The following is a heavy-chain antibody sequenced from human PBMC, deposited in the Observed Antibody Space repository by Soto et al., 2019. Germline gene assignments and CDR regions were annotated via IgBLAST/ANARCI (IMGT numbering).Heavy chain of an antibody. CDR3: VTIDGVVISSENPPTSRDV. J-gene: IGHJ6*04. V-gene: IGHV3-64D*06. Sequence: RGSLSLSCSSPGFTFSSYAMHWVRQAPGKGLEYVSAISSNGGSTYYADSVKGRFTISRDNSKNTLYLQMSSLRAEDTAVYYCVTIDGVVISSENPPTSRDVWGKGTTVTVSS. CDR2: ISSNGGST. CDR1: GFTFSSYA. D-gene: IGHD3-3*01.